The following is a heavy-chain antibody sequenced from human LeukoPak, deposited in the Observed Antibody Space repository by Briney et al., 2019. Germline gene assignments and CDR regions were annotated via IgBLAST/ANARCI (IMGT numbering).Heavy chain of an antibody. CDR3: AREAYSYAYF. CDR2: VKQDGSDK. Sequence: GGSLRLSCAASGFTFSNFWMSWLRQAPGKGLEWVASVKQDGSDKYYVDSVKGRFTISRDNAENSLYLQMNSLRAEDTAVYYCAREAYSYAYFRGQGTLVTVSS. V-gene: IGHV3-7*01. J-gene: IGHJ4*02. CDR1: GFTFSNFW. D-gene: IGHD5-18*01.